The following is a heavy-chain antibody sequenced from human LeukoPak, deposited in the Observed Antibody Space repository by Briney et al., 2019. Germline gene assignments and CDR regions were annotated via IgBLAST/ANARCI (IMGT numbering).Heavy chain of an antibody. Sequence: ASVKVSCKASGYIFTTYAMHWVRQAPGQSLEWKGWINAGNGNTKYSQKFQGRVTITRDTSANIAYMELSSLRSEDTAVYYCATTVSAGTYRYFQHWGQGTLVTVSS. CDR3: ATTVSAGTYRYFQH. D-gene: IGHD6-13*01. V-gene: IGHV1-3*01. CDR2: INAGNGNT. CDR1: GYIFTTYA. J-gene: IGHJ1*01.